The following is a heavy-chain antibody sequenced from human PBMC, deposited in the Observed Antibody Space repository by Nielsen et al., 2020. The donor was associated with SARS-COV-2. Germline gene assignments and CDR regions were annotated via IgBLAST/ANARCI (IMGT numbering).Heavy chain of an antibody. V-gene: IGHV1-2*06. D-gene: IGHD5-24*01. Sequence: ASVKVSCKASGYTFTDYYMHWVRQAPGQGLEWMGRISPNGGGTSYAQKFQGRVTMTRDTSITTAYMEVSRLQFDDTAVYYCAPTRIRDGYNYPFDYWGQGTLVTVSS. CDR2: ISPNGGGT. CDR1: GYTFTDYY. J-gene: IGHJ4*02. CDR3: APTRIRDGYNYPFDY.